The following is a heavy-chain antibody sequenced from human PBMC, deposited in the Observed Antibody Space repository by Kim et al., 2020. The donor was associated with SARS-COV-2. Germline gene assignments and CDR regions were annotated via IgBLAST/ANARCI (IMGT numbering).Heavy chain of an antibody. J-gene: IGHJ4*02. Sequence: GGSLRLSCAASGFTFSSYGMHWVRQAPGKGLEWVAVIWYDGSNKYYADSVKGRFTISRDNSKNTLYLQMNSLRAEDTAVYYCARDAGEARNYFDYWGQGTLVTVSS. V-gene: IGHV3-33*08. CDR1: GFTFSSYG. D-gene: IGHD3-16*01. CDR3: ARDAGEARNYFDY. CDR2: IWYDGSNK.